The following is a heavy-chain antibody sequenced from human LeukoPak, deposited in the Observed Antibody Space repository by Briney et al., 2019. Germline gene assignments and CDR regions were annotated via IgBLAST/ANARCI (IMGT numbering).Heavy chain of an antibody. CDR3: ASGTYYYLSGSYNWGLVY. CDR2: IYYSGST. J-gene: IGHJ4*02. CDR1: GGSISSSSYY. D-gene: IGHD3-10*01. Sequence: SETLSLTCTVSGGSISSSSYYWGWIRQPPGKGLEWIGSIYYSGSTYYNPSLKSRVTISVDTSKNQFSLKLSSVTAADTAVYYCASGTYYYLSGSYNWGLVYWGQGTLVTVSS. V-gene: IGHV4-39*07.